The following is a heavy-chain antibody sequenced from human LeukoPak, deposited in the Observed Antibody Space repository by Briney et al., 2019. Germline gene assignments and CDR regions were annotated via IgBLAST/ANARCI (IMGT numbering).Heavy chain of an antibody. Sequence: GGSLRLSCAASGFTFSSYEMSWVRQAPGKGLEWVSYISGSGSIIYYADSVKGRFAISRDNAKNSLYLQMNSLRAEDTAVYYCARDLFFSDAGYSSGWRAEYFHHWGQGTLVTVSS. D-gene: IGHD6-19*01. CDR1: GFTFSSYE. J-gene: IGHJ1*01. CDR2: ISGSGSII. CDR3: ARDLFFSDAGYSSGWRAEYFHH. V-gene: IGHV3-48*03.